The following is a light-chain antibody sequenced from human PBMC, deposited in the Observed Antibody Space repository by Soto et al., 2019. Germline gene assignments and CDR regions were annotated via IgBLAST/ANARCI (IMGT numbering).Light chain of an antibody. J-gene: IGLJ1*01. CDR1: SSDVGCYNY. V-gene: IGLV2-14*01. CDR3: TSYTSSSTLVV. CDR2: DVS. Sequence: QSALTQPASVSGSPGQSITISCTGTSSDVGCYNYVSWYQQHPGKAPKLMIYDVSNRPSGVSNRFSGSKSGNTASLTISGLQAEDEADYYCTSYTSSSTLVVFGTGTKLTVL.